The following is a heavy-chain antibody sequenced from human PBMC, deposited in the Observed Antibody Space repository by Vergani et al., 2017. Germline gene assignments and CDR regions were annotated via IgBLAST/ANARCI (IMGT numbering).Heavy chain of an antibody. Sequence: QVLLVQSGAEVKKPGASVRVSCKTSGHTFTNYYIHLVRPAAGQGLQWMGIINPSGGSTTYAQQFQGRLTMTRDTSSSTVYMDLSNLTSEDTNVYYCARPDGDILPPDPRRLDYWGQGTLVTVSS. CDR1: GHTFTNYY. J-gene: IGHJ4*02. CDR2: INPSGGST. D-gene: IGHD4-17*01. CDR3: ARPDGDILPPDPRRLDY. V-gene: IGHV1-46*03.